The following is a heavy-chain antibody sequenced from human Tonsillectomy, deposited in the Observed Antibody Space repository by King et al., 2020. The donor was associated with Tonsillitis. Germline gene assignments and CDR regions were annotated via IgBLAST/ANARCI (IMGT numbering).Heavy chain of an antibody. D-gene: IGHD4/OR15-4a*01. CDR2: IYYSGST. J-gene: IGHJ3*02. V-gene: IGHV4-30-4*07. Sequence: VQLQESGPGLVKPSQTLSLTCAVSGGSISSGGYSWSWIRQPPGKGLEWIGYIYYSGSTYYNPSLKSRVTISVDTSKNQFSLKLSSVTAADAAVYYCARSYDYRAFDIWGQGTMVTVSS. CDR3: ARSYDYRAFDI. CDR1: GGSISSGGYS.